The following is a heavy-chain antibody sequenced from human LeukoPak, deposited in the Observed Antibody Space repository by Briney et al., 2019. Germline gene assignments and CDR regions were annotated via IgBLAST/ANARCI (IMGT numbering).Heavy chain of an antibody. CDR2: IYYSGST. CDR3: TRGPTTVTRAFDY. Sequence: SETLSLTCTVSGGSISSYYWSWIRQPPGKGLEWIGYIYYSGSTNYNPSLKSRVTISVDTSKNQFSLKLSSVTAADTAVYYCTRGPTTVTRAFDYWGQGTLVTVSS. V-gene: IGHV4-59*01. CDR1: GGSISSYY. J-gene: IGHJ4*02. D-gene: IGHD4-17*01.